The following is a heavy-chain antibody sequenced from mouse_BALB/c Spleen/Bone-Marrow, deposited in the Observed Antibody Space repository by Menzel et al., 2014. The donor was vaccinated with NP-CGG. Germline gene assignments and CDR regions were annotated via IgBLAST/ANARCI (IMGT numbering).Heavy chain of an antibody. CDR1: GFNVKDTY. J-gene: IGHJ2*01. D-gene: IGHD2-2*01. Sequence: VQLKESGAELVKPGASVKLSCTASGFNVKDTYIHWVKQRPEQGLEWIGRIDPANGNTKYDPKFQGKATITADTSSNTAYLQLSSLTSEDTAVYYCASYVYGYYFDYWGPGTTLTVSS. V-gene: IGHV14-3*02. CDR2: IDPANGNT. CDR3: ASYVYGYYFDY.